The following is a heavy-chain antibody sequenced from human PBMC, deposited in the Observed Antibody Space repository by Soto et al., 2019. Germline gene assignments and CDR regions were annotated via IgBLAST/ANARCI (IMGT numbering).Heavy chain of an antibody. V-gene: IGHV5-51*01. CDR2: IYPRDSRT. J-gene: IGHJ1*01. CDR1: GYTLSNYL. CDR3: SKFKYSTSVRYLQH. D-gene: IGHD6-6*01. Sequence: GESLKISCESSGYTLSNYLIGWVRPVPGKGLEWGAIIYPRDSRTIYSPSFQGQVTISADKSISTAYRQWTSLKASDTAIYYCSKFKYSTSVRYLQHWGQGTPVTVSS.